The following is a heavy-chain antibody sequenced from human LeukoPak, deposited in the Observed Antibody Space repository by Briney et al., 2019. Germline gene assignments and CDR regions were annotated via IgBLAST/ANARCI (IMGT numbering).Heavy chain of an antibody. Sequence: GSSVKVSCKASGGTFSSYAISWVRQAPGQGLEWMGRIIPILGTANYAQKFQGRVTITADKSTSTAYMELSSLRSEDTAVYYCARGRGDGYNYEYYFDYWGQGTLVNVSS. CDR3: ARGRGDGYNYEYYFDY. J-gene: IGHJ4*02. CDR1: GGTFSSYA. V-gene: IGHV1-69*04. CDR2: IIPILGTA. D-gene: IGHD5-24*01.